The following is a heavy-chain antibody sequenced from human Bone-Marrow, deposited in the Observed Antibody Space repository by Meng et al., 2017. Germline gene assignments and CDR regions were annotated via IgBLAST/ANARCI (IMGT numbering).Heavy chain of an antibody. CDR3: AGISYYYGSGSYYKSYYFDY. CDR2: INHSGST. J-gene: IGHJ4*02. CDR1: GGSFSGYY. V-gene: IGHV4-34*01. Sequence: VQLTAWGAGLLKPSDTLSLTCAVYGGSFSGYYWSWIRQPPGKGLEWIGEINHSGSTNYNPSLKSRVTISVDTSKNQFSLKLSSVTAADTAVYYCAGISYYYGSGSYYKSYYFDYWGQGTLVTVS. D-gene: IGHD3-10*01.